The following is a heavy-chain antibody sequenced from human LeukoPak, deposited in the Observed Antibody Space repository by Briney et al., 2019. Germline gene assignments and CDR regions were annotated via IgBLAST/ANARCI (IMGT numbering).Heavy chain of an antibody. CDR2: INPNSGGT. J-gene: IGHJ4*02. D-gene: IGHD5-12*01. V-gene: IGHV1-2*02. CDR1: GYTFTGYY. Sequence: ASVKVSCTASGYTFTGYYMHWVQQAPGQGLEWMGWINPNSGGTNYAQKFQGRVTMTRDTSISTAYMELSRLRSDDTAVYYCARGYMVAKGYWGQGTLVTVSS. CDR3: ARGYMVAKGY.